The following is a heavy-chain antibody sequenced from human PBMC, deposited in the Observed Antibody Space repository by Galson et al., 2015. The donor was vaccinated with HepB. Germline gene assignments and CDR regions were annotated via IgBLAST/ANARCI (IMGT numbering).Heavy chain of an antibody. CDR1: GGTFSSYA. J-gene: IGHJ4*02. Sequence: SVKVSCKASGGTFSSYAISWVRQAPGQGLEWMGGIIPIFGTANYAQKFQGRVTITADESTSTAYMELSSLRSEDTAVYYCARDKGDSSAAGYYRGQGTLVTVSS. V-gene: IGHV1-69*13. D-gene: IGHD6-13*01. CDR2: IIPIFGTA. CDR3: ARDKGDSSAAGYY.